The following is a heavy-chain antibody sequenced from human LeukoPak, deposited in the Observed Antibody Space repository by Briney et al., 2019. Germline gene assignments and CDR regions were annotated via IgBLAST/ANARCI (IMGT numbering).Heavy chain of an antibody. CDR1: GFTVSSNY. V-gene: IGHV3-66*01. J-gene: IGHJ3*02. Sequence: GGSLRLSCAASGFTVSSNYMSWVRQAPGKGLEWVSVIYSGGSTYYADSVKGRFTISRDNSKNTLYLQMNSLRAEDTAVYYCARDFFGWSNDASDIWGQGTMVTVSS. D-gene: IGHD2-15*01. CDR2: IYSGGST. CDR3: ARDFFGWSNDASDI.